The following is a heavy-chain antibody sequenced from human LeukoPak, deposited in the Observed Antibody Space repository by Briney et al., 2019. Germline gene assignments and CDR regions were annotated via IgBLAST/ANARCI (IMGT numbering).Heavy chain of an antibody. D-gene: IGHD6-19*01. J-gene: IGHJ3*02. CDR3: AKALAMAGTFTFDI. V-gene: IGHV3-48*03. Sequence: GGSLRLSCAASGFTFSSYEMNWVRQAPGKGLEWVSYISSSGSTIYYADSVKGRFTISRDNAKNSLYLQMNSLRAEDTAVYYCAKALAMAGTFTFDIWGQGTLVTVSS. CDR2: ISSSGSTI. CDR1: GFTFSSYE.